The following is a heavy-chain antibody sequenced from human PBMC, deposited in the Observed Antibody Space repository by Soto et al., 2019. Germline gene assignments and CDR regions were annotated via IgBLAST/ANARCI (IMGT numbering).Heavy chain of an antibody. J-gene: IGHJ4*02. Sequence: QLQLQESGSRLVRPSQTLSLTCAVSGGSLSSDGYSWNWIRQPPGKGLEWLGYIYQTGSTSYNPSLKSRVSKSIDMSKKQFSLRLTSVTAADAAVYNCARPDWTHLLDYWGQGTLISVSS. V-gene: IGHV4-30-2*01. CDR2: IYQTGST. D-gene: IGHD1-1*01. CDR1: GGSLSSDGYS. CDR3: ARPDWTHLLDY.